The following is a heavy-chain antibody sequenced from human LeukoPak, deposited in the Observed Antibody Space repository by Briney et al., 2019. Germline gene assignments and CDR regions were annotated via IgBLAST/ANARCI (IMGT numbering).Heavy chain of an antibody. CDR2: IIPIFGTA. J-gene: IGHJ6*03. Sequence: ASVKVSCKASGGTFSSYAISWVRQAPGQGLEWMGGIIPIFGTANYAQKFQGRVTITADKSTSTAYMELSSLRSEDTAVYYCAPLGVSDNYHYMDVWGKGTMVTVSS. V-gene: IGHV1-69*06. D-gene: IGHD5/OR15-5a*01. CDR1: GGTFSSYA. CDR3: APLGVSDNYHYMDV.